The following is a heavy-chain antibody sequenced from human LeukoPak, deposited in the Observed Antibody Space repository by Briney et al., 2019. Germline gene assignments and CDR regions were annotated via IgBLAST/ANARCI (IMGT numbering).Heavy chain of an antibody. CDR2: FGTRSSSI. CDR3: ARDGRYYDSSGYTHY. CDR1: GFTFSNYA. V-gene: IGHV3-21*04. D-gene: IGHD3-22*01. J-gene: IGHJ4*02. Sequence: GGSLRLSCAASGFTFSNYAMNWVRQAPGKGLEWVSSFGTRSSSIYYAHSVTGRFIVSRDNAKNSLYLQMNSLRAEDTAVYYCARDGRYYDSSGYTHYWGQGTLVTVSS.